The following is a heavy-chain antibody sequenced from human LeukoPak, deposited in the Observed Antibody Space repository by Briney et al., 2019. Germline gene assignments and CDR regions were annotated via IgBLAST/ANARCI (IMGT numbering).Heavy chain of an antibody. D-gene: IGHD6-19*01. V-gene: IGHV3-30*18. CDR3: VKASTRSFSSGYYGNAFDI. J-gene: IGHJ3*02. Sequence: GGSLRLSCAASGFTFSSYGMHWVRQAPGKGLEWVAVISFDGTNKFYADSVKGRFTISRDNSKKTVYLQMNSLRAEDMALYYCVKASTRSFSSGYYGNAFDIWGQGTMVTVSS. CDR2: ISFDGTNK. CDR1: GFTFSSYG.